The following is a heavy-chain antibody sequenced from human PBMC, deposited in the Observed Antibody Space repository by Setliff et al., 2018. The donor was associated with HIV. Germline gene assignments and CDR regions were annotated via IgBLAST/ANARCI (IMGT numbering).Heavy chain of an antibody. D-gene: IGHD2-8*01. V-gene: IGHV4-31*03. J-gene: IGHJ2*01. CDR2: IFHSGIT. Sequence: SETLSLTCTASGGTISSGGSYWTWIRQYPGKGLEWIGYIFHSGITYSNPTLKSRVTISVDTSKNQFSLRLRSVTAADTAVYYCARDGRTKGVYSHWHFDLWGRGTLGTVSS. CDR1: GGTISSGGSY. CDR3: ARDGRTKGVYSHWHFDL.